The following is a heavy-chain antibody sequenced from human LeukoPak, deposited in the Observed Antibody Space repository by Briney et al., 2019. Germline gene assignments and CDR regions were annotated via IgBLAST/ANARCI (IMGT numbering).Heavy chain of an antibody. J-gene: IGHJ4*02. V-gene: IGHV3-30*18. CDR3: AKHRQKVATKGPFDY. CDR2: ISYDGSNK. CDR1: GFTFSSYG. D-gene: IGHD5-12*01. Sequence: GRSLRLSCAASGFTFSSYGMHWVRQAPGKGLEWVAVISYDGSNKYYADSVKGPFTISRDNSKNTLYLQMNSLRAEDTAVYYCAKHRQKVATKGPFDYWGQGTLVTVSS.